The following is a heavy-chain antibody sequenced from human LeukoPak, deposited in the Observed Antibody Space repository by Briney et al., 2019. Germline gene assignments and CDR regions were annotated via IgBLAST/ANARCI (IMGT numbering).Heavy chain of an antibody. CDR3: ARGVYDILTGYRGQDWFDP. J-gene: IGHJ5*02. V-gene: IGHV1-46*01. CDR2: INPSGGST. D-gene: IGHD3-9*01. Sequence: ASVKVSCKASGYTFTSYYMHWVRQAPGQELEWMGIINPSGGSTSYAQKFQGRVTMTRDMSTSTVYMELSSLRSEDTAVYYCARGVYDILTGYRGQDWFDPWGQGTLVTVSS. CDR1: GYTFTSYY.